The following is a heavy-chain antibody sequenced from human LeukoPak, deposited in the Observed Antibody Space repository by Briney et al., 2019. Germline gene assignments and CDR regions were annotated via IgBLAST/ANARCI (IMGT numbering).Heavy chain of an antibody. D-gene: IGHD1-14*01. J-gene: IGHJ4*02. CDR3: ARVVPHHRGYYCDY. V-gene: IGHV5-51*01. CDR1: GYSFTSYW. CDR2: IYPGDSDT. Sequence: GESMKISCKGSGYSFTSYWIGWVRQMPGKGLEWMGIIYPGDSDTRYSPSFQGQVTISADKSISTAYLQWSTLKASDTAMYYCARVVPHHRGYYCDYCGQGTLVTVSS.